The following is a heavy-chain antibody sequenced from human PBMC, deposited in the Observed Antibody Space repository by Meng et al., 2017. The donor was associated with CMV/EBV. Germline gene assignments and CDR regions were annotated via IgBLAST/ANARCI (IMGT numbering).Heavy chain of an antibody. CDR2: SYHSGRT. V-gene: IGHV4-4*02. CDR3: ARVSEGSSGYYFDY. J-gene: IGHJ4*02. Sequence: VSGGSISSSKWWSWVRQPPGRGLEWIGESYHSGRTNYNPSLKSRVTISVDKSKNQFSRKLSSVTAADTAVYYCARVSEGSSGYYFDYWGQGTLVTVSS. D-gene: IGHD3-22*01. CDR1: GGSISSSKW.